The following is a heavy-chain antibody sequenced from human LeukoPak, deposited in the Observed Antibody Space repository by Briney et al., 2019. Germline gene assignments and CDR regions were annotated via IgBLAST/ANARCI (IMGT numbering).Heavy chain of an antibody. Sequence: GGSLRLSCAASEFTFSSYWMSWVRQAPGKGLEWVANIKEDGGEKYYVDSVKGRFTISRDNARNSLNLQMNSLRAEDTAVYYCARDKTYSSSWYGYDYWGQGTLVTVSS. CDR3: ARDKTYSSSWYGYDY. V-gene: IGHV3-7*03. CDR1: EFTFSSYW. D-gene: IGHD6-13*01. CDR2: IKEDGGEK. J-gene: IGHJ4*02.